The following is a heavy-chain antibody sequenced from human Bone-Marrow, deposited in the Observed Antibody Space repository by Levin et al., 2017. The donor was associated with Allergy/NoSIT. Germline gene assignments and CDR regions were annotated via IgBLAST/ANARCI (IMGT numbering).Heavy chain of an antibody. Sequence: SQTLSLTCTVSGASIRSSHWSWIRQPPGKGLEWIGYMSHSGSTNYNPSLKSRVTISVDTSKNQFSLKLRSVTAADTAVYYCARDSRDYGDYGGYFDYWGRGTLVTVSS. D-gene: IGHD4-17*01. J-gene: IGHJ4*02. CDR1: GASIRSSH. V-gene: IGHV4-59*01. CDR2: MSHSGST. CDR3: ARDSRDYGDYGGYFDY.